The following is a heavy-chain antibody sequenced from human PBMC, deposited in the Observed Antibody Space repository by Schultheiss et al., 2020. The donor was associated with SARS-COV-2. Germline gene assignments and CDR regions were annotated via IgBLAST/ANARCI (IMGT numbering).Heavy chain of an antibody. V-gene: IGHV4-59*08. J-gene: IGHJ4*02. CDR1: GGSISGYY. CDR3: ARRAYCGDDCFPFDY. Sequence: SQTLSLTCTVSGGSISGYYWNWIRQPPGKGLEWIGYISYSGSTNYNPSLKSRVTISLDTSNNQLSLILSSVTAADTAVYYCARRAYCGDDCFPFDYWGQGTLVTVSS. D-gene: IGHD2-21*01. CDR2: ISYSGST.